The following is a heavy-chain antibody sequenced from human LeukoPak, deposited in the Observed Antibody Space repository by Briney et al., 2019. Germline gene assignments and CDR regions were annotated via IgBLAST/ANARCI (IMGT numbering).Heavy chain of an antibody. CDR1: GGPITIYS. V-gene: IGHV4-59*01. J-gene: IGHJ3*02. CDR2: IYYSGST. CDR3: ARERAYYYDSSGYYPHDAFDI. Sequence: SETLSLTCTVSGGPITIYSWTWIQQPPGKGLEWIGYIYYSGSTNYNPSLKSRVTISVDTSKNQFSLKLSSVTAADTAVYYCARERAYYYDSSGYYPHDAFDIWGQGTMVTVSS. D-gene: IGHD3-22*01.